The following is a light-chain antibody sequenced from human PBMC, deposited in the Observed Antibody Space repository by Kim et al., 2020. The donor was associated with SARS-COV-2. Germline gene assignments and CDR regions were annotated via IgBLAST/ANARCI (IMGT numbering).Light chain of an antibody. CDR1: QSVGNTY. V-gene: IGKV3-20*01. CDR2: GAS. J-gene: IGKJ3*01. Sequence: ATGERATPTCRASQSVGNTYLAWYQQKPGQPPRLLIYGASTRTTGIPDRFSGSGSGTDFILTISGLAPDAFAVYSFLHSFPSPLPFGPGTKVDIK. CDR3: LHSFPSPLP.